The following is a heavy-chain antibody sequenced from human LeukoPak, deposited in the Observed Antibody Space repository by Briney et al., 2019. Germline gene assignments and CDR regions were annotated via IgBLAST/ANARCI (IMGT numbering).Heavy chain of an antibody. CDR3: ARVVRNYYDSSGHDY. V-gene: IGHV3-11*04. CDR2: ISSSGSTI. J-gene: IGHJ4*02. CDR1: GFTFSDYY. D-gene: IGHD3-22*01. Sequence: GGSLRLSCAASGFTFSDYYMSWIRQAPGKGLEWVSYISSSGSTIYYADSVKGRFTISRDNAKNSLYLQMNSLRAEDTAVYYCARVVRNYYDSSGHDYWGQGTLVTVSS.